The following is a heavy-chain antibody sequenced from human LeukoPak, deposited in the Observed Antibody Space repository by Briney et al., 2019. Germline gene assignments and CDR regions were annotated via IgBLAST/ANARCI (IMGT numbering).Heavy chain of an antibody. D-gene: IGHD6-13*01. CDR1: GGSITSGSYY. J-gene: IGHJ3*02. Sequence: PSETLSLTCTVSGGSITSGSYYWSWIRQPAGKGLEWIGRIYTSGSTNYNPSLKSRATISLNTSKNQFSLNLSSVAAADTAVYYCARPSRMAAVRDAFDIWGQGTMVTVSS. CDR3: ARPSRMAAVRDAFDI. CDR2: IYTSGST. V-gene: IGHV4-61*02.